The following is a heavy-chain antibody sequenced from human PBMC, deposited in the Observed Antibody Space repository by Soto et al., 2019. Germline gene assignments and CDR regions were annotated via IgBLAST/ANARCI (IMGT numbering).Heavy chain of an antibody. J-gene: IGHJ4*02. D-gene: IGHD5-12*01. V-gene: IGHV4-31*03. CDR1: GGSVTGGRYY. CDR2: IEYSGSA. Sequence: QMQLQESGPGLVQASQTLSLTCSVTGGSVTGGRYYWTWLRQVPGKGLEWIGNIEYSGSASSNPSLKSRLTISVDPSYNRFPLILTSGTAADTAFYYCARDRSGYNGGRARHFDYWGQGTLVTVSS. CDR3: ARDRSGYNGGRARHFDY.